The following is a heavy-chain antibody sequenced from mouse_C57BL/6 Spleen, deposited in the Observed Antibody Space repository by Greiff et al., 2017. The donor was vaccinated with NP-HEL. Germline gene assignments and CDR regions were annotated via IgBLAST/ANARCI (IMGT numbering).Heavy chain of an antibody. CDR2: INPNNGGT. Sequence: VQLKQSGPELVKPGASVKIPCKASGYTFTDYNMDWVKQSHGKSLEWIGDINPNNGGTIYNQKFKGKATLTVAKSSSTAYMELRSLTSEDTAVYYSARWYDYDGDFDVWGKGTTVTVCS. D-gene: IGHD2-4*01. CDR1: GYTFTDYN. J-gene: IGHJ1*03. CDR3: ARWYDYDGDFDV. V-gene: IGHV1-18*01.